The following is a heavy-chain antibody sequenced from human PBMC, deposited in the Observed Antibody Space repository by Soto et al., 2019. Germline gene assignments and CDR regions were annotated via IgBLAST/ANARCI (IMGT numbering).Heavy chain of an antibody. J-gene: IGHJ6*02. Sequence: EVQLVESGGGLVQPGGSLRLSCAASGFSFNRHWMSWVRQAPGKGLQWVASIKRDGSEKYYVDSVKGRFTISRDNVKNSLSLQMNSLRAEDTAVYYCARDPYYYDSHYYYVMDVWGQGNTVTVSS. CDR2: IKRDGSEK. V-gene: IGHV3-7*01. CDR3: ARDPYYYDSHYYYVMDV. D-gene: IGHD3-22*01. CDR1: GFSFNRHW.